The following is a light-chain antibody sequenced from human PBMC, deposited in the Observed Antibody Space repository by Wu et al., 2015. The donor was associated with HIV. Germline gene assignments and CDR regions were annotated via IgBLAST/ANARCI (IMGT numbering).Light chain of an antibody. CDR1: YRHFTL. J-gene: IGKJ5*01. V-gene: IGKV1-5*01. CDR3: QQLNSFPLT. CDR2: DAS. Sequence: DXVNITXRATYRHFTLSCWYLTDDHGKAPRVLIYDASTLQSGVSSRFSGSGSGADFTLTISGLQREDFAVYFCQQLNSFPLTFGQGSRLEI.